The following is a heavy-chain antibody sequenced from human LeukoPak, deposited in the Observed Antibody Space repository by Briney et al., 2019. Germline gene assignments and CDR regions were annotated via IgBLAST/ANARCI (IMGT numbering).Heavy chain of an antibody. CDR3: TTGALIAAAGSTDY. J-gene: IGHJ4*02. D-gene: IGHD6-13*01. Sequence: PGGSLRLSCAASGFTFSNAWVSWVRQAPGKGLEWVGRIKSKTDGGTTDYAAPVKGRFTILRDDSKNTLYLQMNSLKTEDTAVYYCTTGALIAAAGSTDYWGQGTLVTVSS. V-gene: IGHV3-15*01. CDR1: GFTFSNAW. CDR2: IKSKTDGGTT.